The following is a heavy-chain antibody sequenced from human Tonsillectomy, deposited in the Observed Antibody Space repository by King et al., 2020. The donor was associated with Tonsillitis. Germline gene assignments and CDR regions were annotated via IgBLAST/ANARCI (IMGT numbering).Heavy chain of an antibody. D-gene: IGHD1-14*01. CDR3: AAALDGIMFFDGFDI. Sequence: QLVQSGPEVKKPGTSVKVSCKTSGFTFTSSAMQWVRQARGERLEWIGWIVVGRGNTNYAQKFQERVTITRDLSTSTAYMELSSLRSEDTAVYYCAAALDGIMFFDGFDIWGQGTMVTVSS. CDR1: GFTFTSSA. CDR2: IVVGRGNT. J-gene: IGHJ3*02. V-gene: IGHV1-58*02.